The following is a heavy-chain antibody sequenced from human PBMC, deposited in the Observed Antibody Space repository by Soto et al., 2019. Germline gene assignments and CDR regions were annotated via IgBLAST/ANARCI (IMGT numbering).Heavy chain of an antibody. CDR1: GGSISSYY. D-gene: IGHD3-10*01. Sequence: QVQLQESGPGLVKPSETLSLTCTVSGGSISSYYWSWIRQPPGKGLEWIGYIYYSGSTNYNPSLKSRVTISVDTSKNQFSLKLSSVTAADTAVYYCARESGRGTGSYSVRSNYYYYYGMDVWGQGTTVTVSS. CDR2: IYYSGST. V-gene: IGHV4-59*01. J-gene: IGHJ6*02. CDR3: ARESGRGTGSYSVRSNYYYYYGMDV.